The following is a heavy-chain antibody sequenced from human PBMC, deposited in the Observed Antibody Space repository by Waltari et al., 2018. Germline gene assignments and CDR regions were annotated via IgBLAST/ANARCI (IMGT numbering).Heavy chain of an antibody. Sequence: QVQLVESGGGVVQPGGSLRLSCAASGFTFSSYGMHWVRQAPGKGLEWVAFIRYDGSNKYYADSVKGRFTISRDNSKNTLYLQMNSLRAEDTAVYYCAKDSPSGMDVWGQGTTVTVSS. CDR2: IRYDGSNK. CDR1: GFTFSSYG. J-gene: IGHJ6*02. CDR3: AKDSPSGMDV. V-gene: IGHV3-30*02.